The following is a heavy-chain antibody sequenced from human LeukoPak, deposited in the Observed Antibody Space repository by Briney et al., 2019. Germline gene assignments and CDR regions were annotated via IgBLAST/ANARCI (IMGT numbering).Heavy chain of an antibody. CDR2: ISYDGSNK. CDR1: GFTFSSYG. Sequence: GRSLRLSCAASGFTFSSYGMHWVRQAPGKGLEWVAVISYDGSNKYYADSVKGRFTISRDNAKNSLYLQMNSLRAEDTALYYCAKDYGDIEPYYGMDVWGQGTTVTVSS. D-gene: IGHD4-17*01. J-gene: IGHJ6*02. CDR3: AKDYGDIEPYYGMDV. V-gene: IGHV3-30*18.